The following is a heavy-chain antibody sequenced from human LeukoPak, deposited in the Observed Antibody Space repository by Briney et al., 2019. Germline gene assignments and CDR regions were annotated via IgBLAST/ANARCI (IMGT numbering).Heavy chain of an antibody. D-gene: IGHD5-12*01. J-gene: IGHJ4*02. V-gene: IGHV3-7*01. Sequence: GGSLRLSCAASGFTFSSYWMSWVRQAPGRGLEWVANIKRDGSEKYYVDSVKGRFTISRDDAKNSLYLQMNSLRAEDTAVYYCARDRSWRRGYSGYDTNFDYWGQGTLVTVSS. CDR3: ARDRSWRRGYSGYDTNFDY. CDR1: GFTFSSYW. CDR2: IKRDGSEK.